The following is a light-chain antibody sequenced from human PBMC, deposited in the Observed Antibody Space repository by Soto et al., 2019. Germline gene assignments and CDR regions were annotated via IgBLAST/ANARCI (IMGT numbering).Light chain of an antibody. J-gene: IGKJ3*01. CDR3: QQSSRSPFA. Sequence: EIVLTQSPGSLSLSPGESATLSCRASQSVTSTYLAWYQQRPGQAPRLLIYAASSRATGIPDRFSGSASGTDFTLNISRPEPDDFAIYDCQQSSRSPFAVGPGTKLDIK. CDR2: AAS. V-gene: IGKV3-20*01. CDR1: QSVTSTY.